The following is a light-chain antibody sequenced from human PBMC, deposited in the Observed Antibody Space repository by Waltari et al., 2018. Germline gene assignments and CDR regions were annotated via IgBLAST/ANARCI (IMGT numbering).Light chain of an antibody. V-gene: IGKV2D-29*01. CDR2: ELN. J-gene: IGKJ4*01. Sequence: EILMTQTPLSLSVTPGQSASISCKSSQSLLHTDGKTYLYWYLQKPGQPPKLLFYELNKRFSGVADRFSGSRSGTDFTLKISRVEAEDVGFYYCMQSKQFPLTFGGGTKVEIK. CDR1: QSLLHTDGKTY. CDR3: MQSKQFPLT.